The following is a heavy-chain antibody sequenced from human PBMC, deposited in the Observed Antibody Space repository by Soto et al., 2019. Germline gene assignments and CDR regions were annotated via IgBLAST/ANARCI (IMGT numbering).Heavy chain of an antibody. Sequence: RASVKVSCKASGFTFTSSAVQWVRQARGQRLEWIGWIVVGSGNTNYAQKFQERVTIARDMSTSTAYMELSSLRSEDTAVYYCAAEEVGATTLTIYYYYGMDVWGQGTTVTVSS. CDR3: AAEEVGATTLTIYYYYGMDV. J-gene: IGHJ6*02. CDR2: IVVGSGNT. CDR1: GFTFTSSA. V-gene: IGHV1-58*01. D-gene: IGHD1-26*01.